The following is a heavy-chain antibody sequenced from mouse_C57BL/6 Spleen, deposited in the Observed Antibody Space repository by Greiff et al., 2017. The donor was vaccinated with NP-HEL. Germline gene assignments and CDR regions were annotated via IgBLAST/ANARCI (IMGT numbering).Heavy chain of an antibody. J-gene: IGHJ1*03. D-gene: IGHD2-2*01. CDR3: AREGIYYGYDEDWYFDV. Sequence: QVQLQQPGTELVKPGASVKLSCKASGYTFTSYWMHWVKQRPGQGLEWIGNINPSNGGPNYNEKFKSKATLTVDKSSSTAYMQLSSLTSEDSAVYYCAREGIYYGYDEDWYFDVWGTGTTVTVSS. CDR1: GYTFTSYW. V-gene: IGHV1-53*01. CDR2: INPSNGGP.